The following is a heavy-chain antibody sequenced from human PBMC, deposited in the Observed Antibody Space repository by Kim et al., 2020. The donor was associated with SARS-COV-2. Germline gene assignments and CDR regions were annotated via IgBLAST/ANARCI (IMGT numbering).Heavy chain of an antibody. CDR3: AADFLSRALGY. CDR2: IKSKPDGETT. Sequence: GGSLRLSCTASGLPFNTAWMTWVRQAPGKGLEWVGRIKSKPDGETTDYAAAVKGRFSISRDDSSNTLYLQMSSLKVEDTAVYYCAADFLSRALGYWGQGT. D-gene: IGHD6-13*01. V-gene: IGHV3-15*05. J-gene: IGHJ4*02. CDR1: GLPFNTAW.